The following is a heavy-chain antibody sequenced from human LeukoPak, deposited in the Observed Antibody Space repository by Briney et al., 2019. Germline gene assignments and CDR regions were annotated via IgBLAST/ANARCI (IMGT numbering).Heavy chain of an antibody. CDR1: GFIFSAYA. Sequence: GGSLRLSCAASGFIFSAYAMTWVRQAPGKGLDWVSLISGSGSNTYYTDSVQGRFTISRDNSRNTLYLQMSSLRAEDTAIYYCAKERGISYTYEFDYWGQGALVTVSS. D-gene: IGHD3-16*01. CDR3: AKERGISYTYEFDY. V-gene: IGHV3-23*01. J-gene: IGHJ4*02. CDR2: ISGSGSNT.